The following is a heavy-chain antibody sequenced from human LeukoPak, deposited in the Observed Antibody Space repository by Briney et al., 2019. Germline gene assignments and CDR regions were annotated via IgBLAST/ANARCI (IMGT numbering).Heavy chain of an antibody. Sequence: GGSLRLSCAASGFTFSSYEMNWVRQAPGKGLEWVSDISSSGNIKYYADSVKGRFTISRDNAKNSLYLQMNSLTAEDTAVHYCVRAHHPGGWFDPWGQGTLVTVSS. D-gene: IGHD3-10*01. J-gene: IGHJ5*02. CDR3: VRAHHPGGWFDP. CDR2: ISSSGNIK. CDR1: GFTFSSYE. V-gene: IGHV3-48*03.